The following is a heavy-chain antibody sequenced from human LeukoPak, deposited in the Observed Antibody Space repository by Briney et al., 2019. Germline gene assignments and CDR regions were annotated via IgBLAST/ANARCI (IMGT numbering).Heavy chain of an antibody. CDR3: ARDRHKYNYDSGGYPPY. D-gene: IGHD3-22*01. CDR1: GFTFTNYE. CDR2: ISRSGSTV. Sequence: GGSLRLSCAASGFTFTNYEMNWVRQAPGKGLEWVSYISRSGSTVYYADSVKGRFTISRDNAKNSLYLQMNTLRAEDTAVYYCARDRHKYNYDSGGYPPYWGQGTLVTVSS. J-gene: IGHJ4*02. V-gene: IGHV3-48*03.